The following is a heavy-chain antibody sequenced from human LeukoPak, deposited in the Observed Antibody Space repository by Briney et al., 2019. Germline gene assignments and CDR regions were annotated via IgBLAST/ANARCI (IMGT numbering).Heavy chain of an antibody. CDR1: GGSINSYY. V-gene: IGHV4-59*08. Sequence: SESLSLTCTVSGGSINSYYWSWIRQPPGKGLEWIGYIYYSGSTNYNPSLKSRVTISVDTSKNQFSLKLSSVTAADTAVYYCARSNAHRYSTPLDYWGQGTLVTVSS. CDR3: ARSNAHRYSTPLDY. D-gene: IGHD2-15*01. CDR2: IYYSGST. J-gene: IGHJ4*02.